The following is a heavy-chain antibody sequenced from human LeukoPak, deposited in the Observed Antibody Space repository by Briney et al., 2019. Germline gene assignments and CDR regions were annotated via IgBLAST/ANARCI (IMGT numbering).Heavy chain of an antibody. CDR2: INSDGSST. CDR3: AKDLRYSSSWYLTEPDY. J-gene: IGHJ4*02. D-gene: IGHD6-13*01. Sequence: PGGSLRLSCAASGFTFSSYWMHWVRQAPGKGLVWVSRINSDGSSTSYADSVKGRFTISRDNSKNTLYLQMNSLRAEDTAVYYCAKDLRYSSSWYLTEPDYWGQGTLVTVSS. V-gene: IGHV3-74*01. CDR1: GFTFSSYW.